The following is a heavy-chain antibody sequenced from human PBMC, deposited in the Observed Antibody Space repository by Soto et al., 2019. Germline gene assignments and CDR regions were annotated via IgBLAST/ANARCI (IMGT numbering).Heavy chain of an antibody. CDR2: IYYSGST. D-gene: IGHD6-19*01. CDR1: GGSISSSSYY. CDR3: VREPERYSRGWPGWFDP. J-gene: IGHJ5*02. Sequence: SETLSLTCTASGGSISSSSYYWVRIRQPPGKVLELIGSIYYSGSTYYISTLKSRVTISVDTSKNQFTLKLSAVAAADTAVYYCVREPERYSRGWPGWFDPWGYGTLVTVSS. V-gene: IGHV4-39*02.